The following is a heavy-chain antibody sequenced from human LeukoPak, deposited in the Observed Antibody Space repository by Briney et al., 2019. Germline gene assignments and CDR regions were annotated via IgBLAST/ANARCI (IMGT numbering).Heavy chain of an antibody. CDR2: MNPNSGNT. CDR1: GYTFPSYD. J-gene: IGHJ6*02. D-gene: IGHD3-10*01. V-gene: IGHV1-8*01. Sequence: ASVKFSSTASGYTFPSYDINWARYATGQGLEWMGWMNPNSGNTSYAQKSQCRVTMTRNTSISTAYMELSSLRSEDTAVYYCARNVLLWFGEPHLSMDVWGQGTTVTVSS. CDR3: ARNVLLWFGEPHLSMDV.